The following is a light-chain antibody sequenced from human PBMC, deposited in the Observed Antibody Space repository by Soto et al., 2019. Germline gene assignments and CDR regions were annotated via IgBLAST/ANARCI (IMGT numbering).Light chain of an antibody. J-gene: IGKJ5*01. V-gene: IGKV3-11*01. CDR1: QSVSSN. Sequence: VLTQSPSTLSLSPEERATLSCRASQSVSSNLAWYQQKPGQAPSLLIYGASTRATGIPARFSGSGSGTDFTLTISSLESEDFAVYYCQQRNIWPPVTFGQGTRLEIK. CDR2: GAS. CDR3: QQRNIWPPVT.